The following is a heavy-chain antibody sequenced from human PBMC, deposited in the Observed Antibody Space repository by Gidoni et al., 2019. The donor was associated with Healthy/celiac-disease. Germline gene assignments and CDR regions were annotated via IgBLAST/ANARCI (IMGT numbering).Heavy chain of an antibody. Sequence: EVQLVESGGGLVKPGGSLRLSCAASGFTFSSYSMNWVRQAPGKGLEWVSSISSSSSYIYYADSVKGRFTISRDNAKNSLYLQMNSLRAEDTAVYYCARVSDPGLQSAPDDYWGQGTLVTVSS. J-gene: IGHJ4*02. CDR3: ARVSDPGLQSAPDDY. V-gene: IGHV3-21*01. CDR1: GFTFSSYS. D-gene: IGHD5-12*01. CDR2: ISSSSSYI.